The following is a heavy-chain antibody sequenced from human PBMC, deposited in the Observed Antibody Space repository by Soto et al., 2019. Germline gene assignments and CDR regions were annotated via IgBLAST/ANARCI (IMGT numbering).Heavy chain of an antibody. V-gene: IGHV3-72*01. CDR1: GFSLSDHY. J-gene: IGHJ4*02. CDR3: ITSTPNSSSSGFES. CDR2: TSNKVYSYTT. D-gene: IGHD6-6*01. Sequence: EVPLVESGGGLVQPGVSLRLSCAASGFSLSDHYMDWVRQAPGKGLEWIGRTSNKVYSYTTEYAASLKGRFTVPSGDLKPTLSLQPHCLKTDARARYYSITSTPNSSSSGFESWDQAALLTVAS.